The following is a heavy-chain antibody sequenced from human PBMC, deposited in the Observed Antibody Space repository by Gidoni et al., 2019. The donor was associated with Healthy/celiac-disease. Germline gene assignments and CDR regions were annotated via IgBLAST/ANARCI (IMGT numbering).Heavy chain of an antibody. CDR1: GYSFTSYW. J-gene: IGHJ4*02. V-gene: IGHV5-51*03. D-gene: IGHD6-13*01. CDR2: IYPGDSDT. CDR3: ATSGSSSGDY. Sequence: EVQLVQSGPEVPTPAASLKISGMGPGYSFTSYWIGWVRQMPGKGLEWMGIIYPGDSDTRYSPSFQGHVTISADKSISTAYLQWSSLKASDTAMYYCATSGSSSGDYWGQGTLVTVSS.